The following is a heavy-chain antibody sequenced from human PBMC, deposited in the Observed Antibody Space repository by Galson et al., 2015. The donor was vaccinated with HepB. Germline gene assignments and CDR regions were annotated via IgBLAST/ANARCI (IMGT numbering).Heavy chain of an antibody. Sequence: SLRLSCAASGFTFGDYAMSWFRQAPGKGLEWVGFIRSKAYGGTTEYAASVKGRFTISRDDSKSIAYLQMNSLKTEDTAVYYCTRDRGYYGGNSENWFDPWGQGTLVTVSS. CDR1: GFTFGDYA. J-gene: IGHJ5*02. CDR3: TRDRGYYGGNSENWFDP. D-gene: IGHD4-23*01. V-gene: IGHV3-49*03. CDR2: IRSKAYGGTT.